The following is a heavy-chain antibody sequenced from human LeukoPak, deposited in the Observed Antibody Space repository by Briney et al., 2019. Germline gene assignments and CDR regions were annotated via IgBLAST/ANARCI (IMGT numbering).Heavy chain of an antibody. CDR3: ARDMIIAAAGTPLDY. CDR2: IYYSGST. J-gene: IGHJ4*02. Sequence: NSSETLSLTCTVSGGSISSSSYYWGWIRQPPGKGLEWIGSIYYSGSTYYNPALKSRVTISVDTSKNQFCLKLSSVTAADTAVYYCARDMIIAAAGTPLDYWGQGTLVTVSS. CDR1: GGSISSSSYY. V-gene: IGHV4-39*07. D-gene: IGHD6-13*01.